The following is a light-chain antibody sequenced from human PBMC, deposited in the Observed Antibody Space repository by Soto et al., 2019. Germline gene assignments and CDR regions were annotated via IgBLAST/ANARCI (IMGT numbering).Light chain of an antibody. Sequence: QSVLTQPASVSGSPGQSITISCTGTSRDVGRYDFVSWYQQHPGKAPKLIIYDVSLRPSGVSNRFSGSESGNAASLTISGLQAEDEADYYCSSYTDISTLVFGGGTKLTVL. J-gene: IGLJ2*01. CDR3: SSYTDISTLV. CDR2: DVS. CDR1: SRDVGRYDF. V-gene: IGLV2-14*01.